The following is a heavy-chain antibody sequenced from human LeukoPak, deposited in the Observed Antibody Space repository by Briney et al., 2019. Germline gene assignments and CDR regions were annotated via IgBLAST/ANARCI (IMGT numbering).Heavy chain of an antibody. D-gene: IGHD4-23*01. CDR1: GGSISSGGYY. CDR3: ARGINGGNSDGVY. CDR2: IYYSGST. V-gene: IGHV4-31*03. J-gene: IGHJ4*02. Sequence: PSETLSLTCTVSGGSISSGGYYWSWIRQHPGKGLEWIGYIYYSGSTYYNPSLKSRVTISVDTSKNQFSLKLSSVTAADTAVYYCARGINGGNSDGVYWGQGTLVTVSS.